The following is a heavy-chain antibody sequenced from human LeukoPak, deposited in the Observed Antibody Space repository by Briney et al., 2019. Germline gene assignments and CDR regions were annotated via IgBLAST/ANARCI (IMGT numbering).Heavy chain of an antibody. CDR2: FGGTGGDI. CDR1: GFTFSTNA. Sequence: GGSLRPSCAAYGFTFSTNAIASVRQAPGKGLGCVAAFGGTGGDISYADSVKGRFTISRDNSKGILYLQMNSLRAEDTAVYYCAKDIFRWAFDFWGQGTLVTVSS. J-gene: IGHJ4*02. CDR3: AKDIFRWAFDF. D-gene: IGHD5-24*01. V-gene: IGHV3-23*01.